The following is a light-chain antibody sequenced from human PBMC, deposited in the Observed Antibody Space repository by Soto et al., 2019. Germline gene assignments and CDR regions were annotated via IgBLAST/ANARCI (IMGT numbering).Light chain of an antibody. Sequence: EFVLTQSPGTLSLSPLEIATLSFRASQTVRNNYLAWYQQKPGQAPRLLIYDASSRATGIPDRFSGSGSGTDFTLTISRLEPEDFAVYYCQQYGSSPRTFGQGTKVDIK. J-gene: IGKJ1*01. CDR1: QTVRNNY. CDR2: DAS. CDR3: QQYGSSPRT. V-gene: IGKV3-20*01.